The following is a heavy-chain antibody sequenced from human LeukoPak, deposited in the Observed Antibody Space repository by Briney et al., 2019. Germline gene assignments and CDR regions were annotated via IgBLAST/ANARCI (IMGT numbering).Heavy chain of an antibody. D-gene: IGHD2-15*01. CDR1: GYTFTNYH. V-gene: IGHV1-18*04. J-gene: IGHJ4*02. Sequence: ASVKVSCKASGYTFTNYHINWVRQAPGQGLEWMGWISASSGNRNYAQKLQGRVTMTTDTSTTTAYMELRNLRSDDTAVYHCARSSQEEAIVRPSDYWGQGTLVTVSS. CDR3: ARSSQEEAIVRPSDY. CDR2: ISASSGNR.